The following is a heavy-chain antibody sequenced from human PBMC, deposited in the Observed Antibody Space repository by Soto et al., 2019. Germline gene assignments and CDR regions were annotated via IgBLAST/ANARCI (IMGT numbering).Heavy chain of an antibody. D-gene: IGHD6-13*01. J-gene: IGHJ3*01. CDR2: FIPIFGAP. CDR1: GGSFSTYV. Sequence: QVQLIQSGAEVKKPGSSVRVSCKASGGSFSTYVITWVRQAPGQGLEWMGGFIPIFGAPNYAQKFQGRVTITADKSTDTAYMYLISLRSADTAVYYCVREMSSSWYAAFDLWGPGTMVTVSS. CDR3: VREMSSSWYAAFDL. V-gene: IGHV1-69*06.